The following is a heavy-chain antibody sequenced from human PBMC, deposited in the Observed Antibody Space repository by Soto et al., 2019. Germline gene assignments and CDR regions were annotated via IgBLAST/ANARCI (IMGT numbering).Heavy chain of an antibody. D-gene: IGHD1-26*01. J-gene: IGHJ6*02. CDR3: ARWGELLGADYYYGMDL. CDR2: INHSGST. Sequence: SETLSLTCAVYVGSFSGYYWSWIRQPPGKWLEWIGEINHSGSTNYNPSLKSRVTISVDTSKNQFSLKLSSVTAADTAVYYCARWGELLGADYYYGMDLWGQGTPGTVSS. CDR1: VGSFSGYY. V-gene: IGHV4-34*01.